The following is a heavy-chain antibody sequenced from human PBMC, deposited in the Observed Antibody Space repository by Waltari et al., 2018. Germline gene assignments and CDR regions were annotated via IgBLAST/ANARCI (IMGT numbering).Heavy chain of an antibody. Sequence: EVQLVETGGGLIQPGGSLGLPGAASGCTATGNYMSWVRQAPGKGLEWVSVIYSGGSTYYADSVKGRFTISRDNSKNTLYLQMNSLRAEDTAVYYCARVPGDYANDYWGQGTLVTVSS. CDR1: GCTATGNY. CDR3: ARVPGDYANDY. J-gene: IGHJ4*02. V-gene: IGHV3-53*02. D-gene: IGHD4-17*01. CDR2: IYSGGST.